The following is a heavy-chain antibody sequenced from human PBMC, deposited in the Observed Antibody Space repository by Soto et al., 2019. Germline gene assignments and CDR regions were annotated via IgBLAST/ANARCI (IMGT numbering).Heavy chain of an antibody. CDR2: ISAYNGNT. CDR1: GYTFTSYG. D-gene: IGHD3-3*01. Sequence: ASVKVSCKASGYTFTSYGISWVRQAPGQGLEWMGWISAYNGNTNYAQKLQGRVTMTTDTSTSTAYMELRSLRSDDTAVYYCARETGVLEWLFQYYYYGMDVWGQGTTVTVSS. CDR3: ARETGVLEWLFQYYYYGMDV. V-gene: IGHV1-18*01. J-gene: IGHJ6*02.